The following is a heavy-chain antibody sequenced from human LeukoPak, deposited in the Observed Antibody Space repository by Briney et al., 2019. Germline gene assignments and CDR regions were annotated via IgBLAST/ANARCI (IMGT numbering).Heavy chain of an antibody. J-gene: IGHJ3*01. CDR2: ISSSGGTT. Sequence: GGSLRLSCVDSGFTFSSYAMSWVRQAPGKGLEWVSSISSSGGTTYYADSVKGRLAISRDNSKNTLYLQMNSLRVEDTAVYFCARDRDGYNMGDAFDLWGQGTLVTISS. CDR3: ARDRDGYNMGDAFDL. CDR1: GFTFSSYA. D-gene: IGHD5-24*01. V-gene: IGHV3-23*01.